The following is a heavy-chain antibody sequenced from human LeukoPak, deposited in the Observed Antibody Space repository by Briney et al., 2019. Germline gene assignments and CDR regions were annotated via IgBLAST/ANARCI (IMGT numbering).Heavy chain of an antibody. CDR2: INPSGGST. V-gene: IGHV1-46*01. D-gene: IGHD6-19*01. J-gene: IGHJ3*01. CDR1: GYTFTTYY. Sequence: ASVKVSCNASGYTFTTYYMHWVRQAPGQGLEWMGIINPSGGSTTYAQKFQGRVTVTRDTSTNTVYMELSSLRSEDMAMYYCARDLRGIAVADNAFDVWGQGTMVTVSS. CDR3: ARDLRGIAVADNAFDV.